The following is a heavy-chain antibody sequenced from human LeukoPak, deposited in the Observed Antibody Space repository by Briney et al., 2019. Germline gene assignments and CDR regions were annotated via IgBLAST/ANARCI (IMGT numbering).Heavy chain of an antibody. D-gene: IGHD6-13*01. CDR1: GGTFSSYA. J-gene: IGHJ4*02. Sequence: ASVKVSCKASGGTFSSYAISWVRQAPGQGLEWMGGIIPIFDTANYAQKFQGSVTITADESTSTAYMELSSLRSEDTAVYYCAKSTSGAAAAGTGYDYWGQGTLVTVSS. CDR3: AKSTSGAAAAGTGYDY. V-gene: IGHV1-69*13. CDR2: IIPIFDTA.